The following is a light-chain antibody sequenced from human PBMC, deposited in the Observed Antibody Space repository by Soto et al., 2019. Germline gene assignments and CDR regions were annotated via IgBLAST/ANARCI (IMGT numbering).Light chain of an antibody. V-gene: IGKV3-15*01. J-gene: IGKJ1*01. CDR3: QQYTNWPSWT. CDR1: QSVNSY. CDR2: GAS. Sequence: EKVMTQSPATLSMSPGERATLSCRASQSVNSYLAWYQQKPGQAPRLLIYGASTRATGIPARFSGSGSETEFTLTISSLQSEDFAVYYCQQYTNWPSWTFGQGTKVEIK.